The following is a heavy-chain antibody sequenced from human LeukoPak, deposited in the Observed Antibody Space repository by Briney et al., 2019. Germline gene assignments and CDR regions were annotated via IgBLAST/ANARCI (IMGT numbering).Heavy chain of an antibody. J-gene: IGHJ4*02. CDR1: GGSFSGYY. V-gene: IGHV4-34*01. Sequence: PSETLSLTRAVYGGSFSGYYWTWIRQPPGKGLEWIGEINHSGSTNYNPSLKSRVTISVDTSKNQFSLKLRSVTAADTAVYYCARGSVSGQYYGSGSYYARWGQGTLVTVSS. CDR3: ARGSVSGQYYGSGSYYAR. CDR2: INHSGST. D-gene: IGHD3-10*01.